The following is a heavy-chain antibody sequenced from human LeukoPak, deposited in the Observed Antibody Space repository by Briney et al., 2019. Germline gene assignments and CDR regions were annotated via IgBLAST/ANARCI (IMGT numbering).Heavy chain of an antibody. V-gene: IGHV1-18*01. Sequence: ASVKVSCKASGYTFTSYGISWVRQAPGQGLEWMGWISASNGNTNYAQKLQGRVTMTTDTSTSTAYVGLRSRRSDDTAVYYCARDSYCSSTNCYTGWFDPWGQGTLVTVSS. J-gene: IGHJ5*02. D-gene: IGHD2-2*02. CDR2: ISASNGNT. CDR3: ARDSYCSSTNCYTGWFDP. CDR1: GYTFTSYG.